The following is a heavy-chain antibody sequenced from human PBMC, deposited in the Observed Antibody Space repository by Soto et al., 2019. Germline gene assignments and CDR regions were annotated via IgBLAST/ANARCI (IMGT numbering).Heavy chain of an antibody. J-gene: IGHJ6*04. Sequence: ASVKVSCKASGYTFTGYYMHWVRQAPGQGLEWMGWINPNSGGTNYAQKFQGWVTMTRDTSISTAYMELSRLRSDDTAVYYCAREGVQSSSSGYYYYGMDVWGKGTTVTVSS. V-gene: IGHV1-2*04. CDR3: AREGVQSSSSGYYYYGMDV. CDR1: GYTFTGYY. D-gene: IGHD6-6*01. CDR2: INPNSGGT.